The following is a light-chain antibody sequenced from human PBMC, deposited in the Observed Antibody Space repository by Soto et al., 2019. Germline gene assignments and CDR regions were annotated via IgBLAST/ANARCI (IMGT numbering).Light chain of an antibody. V-gene: IGLV2-8*01. CDR2: EVS. Sequence: QSALTQPPSASGSPGQSVTISCTGTSSDIGADNYVSWYQQHPGKAPKFMIYEVSKRPSGVPDRFSGSKSGNTASLTVSGLQAEDEADYYCSAYAGRYTFVFGTGTKLTVL. CDR1: SSDIGADNY. CDR3: SAYAGRYTFV. J-gene: IGLJ1*01.